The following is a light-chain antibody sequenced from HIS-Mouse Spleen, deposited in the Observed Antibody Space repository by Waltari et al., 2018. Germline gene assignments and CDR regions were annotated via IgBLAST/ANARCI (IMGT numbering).Light chain of an antibody. J-gene: IGLJ2*01. CDR2: EVS. CDR3: SSYTSSSTVV. CDR1: SSAVGVYNF. V-gene: IGLV2-14*01. Sequence: QSALTQPASVSGAPGQSITIPCTGTSSAVGVYNFVSWYQQHTGKAPKLMIYEVSNRPSGVSNRFSGSKSGNTASLTISGLQAEDEADYYCSSYTSSSTVVFGGGTKLTVL.